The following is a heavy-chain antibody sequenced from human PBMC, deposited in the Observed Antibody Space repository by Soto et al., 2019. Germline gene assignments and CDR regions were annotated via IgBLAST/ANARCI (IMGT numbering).Heavy chain of an antibody. CDR1: GYTFTSYG. J-gene: IGHJ4*02. Sequence: QVQLVQSGAEVKKPGASVKVSCKASGYTFTSYGISWVRQAPGQGLEWMGWISAYNGNTNYAQKLQGRVTMTTDTSTSPAYMELRGLRSDDTAVYYCAGDYGGNSMFDYWGQGTLVTVSS. D-gene: IGHD4-17*01. V-gene: IGHV1-18*01. CDR2: ISAYNGNT. CDR3: AGDYGGNSMFDY.